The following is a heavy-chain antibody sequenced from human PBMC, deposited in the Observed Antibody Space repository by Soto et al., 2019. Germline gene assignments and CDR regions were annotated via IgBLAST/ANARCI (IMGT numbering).Heavy chain of an antibody. D-gene: IGHD2-2*01. CDR3: ARDPPSTLGSFDI. CDR2: VYYDGHNK. J-gene: IGHJ3*02. Sequence: QVQLVESGGGVVQPGRSQRLSCAASGFTFSMYGIHWVRQAPGKGLEWMATVYYDGHNKYYADSVRGRFTISRDNSKNMVYLQMNSLRAEDTAVYYCARDPPSTLGSFDIWGRGTMVTVSS. CDR1: GFTFSMYG. V-gene: IGHV3-33*01.